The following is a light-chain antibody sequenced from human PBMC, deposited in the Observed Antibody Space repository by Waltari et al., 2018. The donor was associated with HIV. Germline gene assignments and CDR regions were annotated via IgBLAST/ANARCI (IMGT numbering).Light chain of an antibody. J-gene: IGLJ1*01. CDR3: GAGDSTLGAFV. V-gene: IGLV1-51*01. Sequence: SILTQPPPVSAAPGQRVTVSCPGSRSNIGNNSVSWYQQLQETDPKLLIYSESERPSVVPCRFSASKSDMSATLVITGLRTEEEADYYCGAGDSTLGAFVFGGGTYITVL. CDR1: RSNIGNNS. CDR2: SES.